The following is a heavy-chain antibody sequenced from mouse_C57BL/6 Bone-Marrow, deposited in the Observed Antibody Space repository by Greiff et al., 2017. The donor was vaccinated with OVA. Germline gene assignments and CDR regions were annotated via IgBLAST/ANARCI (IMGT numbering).Heavy chain of an antibody. CDR2: IHPNSGST. D-gene: IGHD2-4*01. Sequence: QVQLQQPGAELVKPGASVKLSCKASGYTFTSYWMHWVKQRPGQGLEWIGMIHPNSGSTNYNEKFKSKATLTVDKSSSTAYMQLSSLTSEDSAVYYCARPYDYDRDYYAMDYWGQGTSVIVSS. J-gene: IGHJ4*01. CDR1: GYTFTSYW. CDR3: ARPYDYDRDYYAMDY. V-gene: IGHV1-64*01.